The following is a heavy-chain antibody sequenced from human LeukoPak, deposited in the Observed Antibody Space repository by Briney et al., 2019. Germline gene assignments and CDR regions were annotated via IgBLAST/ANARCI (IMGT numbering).Heavy chain of an antibody. Sequence: GGSLRLSCAASGFTFSSYSMNWVRQAPGKGLEWVSSISSSTTYIYYADSVKGRFTISRDNAKNSLYLQMNSLRAEDTAVYYCARDAFDSSGYQPLDYWGQGTLVTVSS. CDR2: ISSSTTYI. V-gene: IGHV3-21*01. CDR3: ARDAFDSSGYQPLDY. CDR1: GFTFSSYS. J-gene: IGHJ4*02. D-gene: IGHD3-22*01.